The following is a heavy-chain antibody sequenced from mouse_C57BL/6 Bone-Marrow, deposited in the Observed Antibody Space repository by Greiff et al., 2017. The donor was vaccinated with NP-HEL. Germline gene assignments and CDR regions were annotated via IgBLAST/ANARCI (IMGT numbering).Heavy chain of an antibody. Sequence: QVTLKESGPGLLQPSQSLSLSCSFSGFSLSTSNMGIGKLSQPSGLGLEWLAHTWWNDDKYYNPFLKSPPSISKDTSNNQLFLKITSVDTAVTATYYCAQVGRYYYAMDYWGQGTSVTVSS. D-gene: IGHD4-1*01. J-gene: IGHJ4*01. V-gene: IGHV8-5*01. CDR2: TWWNDDK. CDR1: GFSLSTSNMG. CDR3: AQVGRYYYAMDY.